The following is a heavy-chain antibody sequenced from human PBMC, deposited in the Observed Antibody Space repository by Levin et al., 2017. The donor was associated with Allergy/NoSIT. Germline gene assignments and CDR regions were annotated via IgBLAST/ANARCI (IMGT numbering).Heavy chain of an antibody. J-gene: IGHJ6*03. CDR2: IYSGGST. V-gene: IGHV3-53*01. D-gene: IGHD3-16*01. Sequence: GGSLRLSCAASGFTVSSNYMSWVRQAPGKGLEWVSVIYSGGSTYYADSVKGRFTISRDNSKNTLYLQMNSLRAEDTAVYYCARDLGMGGWDYYMDVWGKGTTVTVSS. CDR1: GFTVSSNY. CDR3: ARDLGMGGWDYYMDV.